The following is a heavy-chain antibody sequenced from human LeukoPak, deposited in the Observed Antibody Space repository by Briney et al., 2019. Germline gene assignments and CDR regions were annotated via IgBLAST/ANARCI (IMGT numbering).Heavy chain of an antibody. J-gene: IGHJ6*04. CDR3: ARRAIAARKVDV. CDR2: IYYSGST. V-gene: IGHV4-39*01. Sequence: PSETLSLTCTVSGGSISSSSYYWGWIRQPPGKGLEWIGSIYYSGSTYYNPSLKSRVTISVDTSKNQFSLKLSSVTAADTAVYYCARRAIAARKVDVWSKGTTVTVSS. CDR1: GGSISSSSYY. D-gene: IGHD6-6*01.